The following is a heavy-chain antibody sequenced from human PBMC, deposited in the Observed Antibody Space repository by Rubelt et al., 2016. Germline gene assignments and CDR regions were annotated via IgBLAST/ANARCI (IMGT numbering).Heavy chain of an antibody. CDR1: GFLFSSHW. Sequence: ASGFLFSSHWMSWVRQAPGKGLEWVANINQDGGERYYVDSVKGRFTISRDNAKNSLYLQMDTLRVEDTALYYCARETAPYGGNSLGIDYWGKGTLVTVSS. CDR3: ARETAPYGGNSLGIDY. CDR2: INQDGGER. J-gene: IGHJ4*02. D-gene: IGHD4-23*01. V-gene: IGHV3-7*05.